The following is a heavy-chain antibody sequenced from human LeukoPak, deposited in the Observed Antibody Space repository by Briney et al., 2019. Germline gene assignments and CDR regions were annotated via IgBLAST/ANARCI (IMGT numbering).Heavy chain of an antibody. V-gene: IGHV3-21*04. J-gene: IGHJ3*02. CDR3: ARDSLDYYDKADAFDI. Sequence: GGSLRLSCAASGFTFSTYSMNWVRQAPGKGLEWVSSISSSSSYIYYADSVKGRFTISRDNAKNSLYLQMNSLRAEDTALYYCARDSLDYYDKADAFDIWGQGTMVTVSS. CDR2: ISSSSSYI. D-gene: IGHD3-22*01. CDR1: GFTFSTYS.